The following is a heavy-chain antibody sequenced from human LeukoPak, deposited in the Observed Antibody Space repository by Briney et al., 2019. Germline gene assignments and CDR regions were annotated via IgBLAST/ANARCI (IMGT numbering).Heavy chain of an antibody. D-gene: IGHD2-21*01. J-gene: IGHJ4*02. Sequence: GGSLRLSCAASGFSISNNYMSWVRQAPGKGLEWVSVFYGGGSTFSADSVKGRLTISRDNSKNTLYLQMNSLRDEDTAIYYCARDLKFLYWGQGTLVTVSS. CDR1: GFSISNNY. CDR3: ARDLKFLY. V-gene: IGHV3-66*01. CDR2: FYGGGST.